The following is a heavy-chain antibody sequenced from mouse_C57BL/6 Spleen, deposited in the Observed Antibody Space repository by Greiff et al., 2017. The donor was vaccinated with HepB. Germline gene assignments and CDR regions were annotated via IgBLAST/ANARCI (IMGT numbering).Heavy chain of an antibody. CDR3: ARSGYLCAMDY. J-gene: IGHJ4*01. CDR1: GYTFTDYN. D-gene: IGHD6-1*01. Sequence: EVQLQQSGPELVKPGASVKMSCKASGYTFTDYNMHWVKQSHGKSLEWIGYINPNNGGTSYNQKFKGKATLTVNKSSSTAYMKLRSLTSEDAAVYYCARSGYLCAMDYWGQGTSVTVSS. CDR2: INPNNGGT. V-gene: IGHV1-22*01.